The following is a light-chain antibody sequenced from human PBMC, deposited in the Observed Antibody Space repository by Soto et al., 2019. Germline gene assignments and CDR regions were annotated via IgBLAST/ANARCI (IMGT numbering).Light chain of an antibody. CDR1: QGINNF. CDR2: GAS. Sequence: DIQMTQSPSSLSASVGDRVTITCRASQGINNFLAWFQQKPGKAPKSLIYGASSLQSGVPAKFSGSESGEEFTLTISSLPSEDFATYYCQQYKSYPSTFGQGTKLEIK. CDR3: QQYKSYPST. J-gene: IGKJ2*01. V-gene: IGKV1-16*02.